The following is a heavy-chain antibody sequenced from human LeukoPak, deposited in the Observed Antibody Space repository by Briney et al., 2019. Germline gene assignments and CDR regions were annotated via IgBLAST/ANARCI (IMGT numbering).Heavy chain of an antibody. CDR2: INHSGST. CDR1: GGSFSGYY. CDR3: ARGGMNYYDSSGYRAFDI. D-gene: IGHD3-22*01. Sequence: PSETLSLTCAVYGGSFSGYYWSWIRQPPGKGLEWIGEINHSGSTNYNPSLKSRVTISVDTPKNQFSLKLSSVTAADTAVYYCARGGMNYYDSSGYRAFDIWGQGTMVTVSS. V-gene: IGHV4-34*01. J-gene: IGHJ3*02.